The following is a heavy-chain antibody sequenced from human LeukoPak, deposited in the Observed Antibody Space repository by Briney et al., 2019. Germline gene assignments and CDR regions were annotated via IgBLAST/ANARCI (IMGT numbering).Heavy chain of an antibody. CDR3: ARDQWLDY. V-gene: IGHV3-48*01. D-gene: IGHD6-19*01. J-gene: IGHJ4*02. Sequence: GGSLRLSCAASGFTLSTSWMTWVRQAPGKGLEWVSFIGTSGNPIYYADSVKGRFTVSRDNAKNSLYLQMNSLRAEDTAVYYCARDQWLDYWGQGTLVTVSS. CDR2: IGTSGNPI. CDR1: GFTLSTSW.